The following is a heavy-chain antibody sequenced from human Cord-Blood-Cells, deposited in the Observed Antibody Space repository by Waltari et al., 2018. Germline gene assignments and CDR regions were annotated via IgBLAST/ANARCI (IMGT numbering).Heavy chain of an antibody. CDR3: ARDTSSSSFQFDY. D-gene: IGHD6-6*01. CDR2: IIPIFGTA. V-gene: IGHV1-69*01. CDR1: GGTFRSHA. Sequence: QVQLVQSGAEVKKPGSSVKVSCKASGGTFRSHAISWVRTAPGQGLEWMGGIIPIFGTANYAQKFQGRVTITADESTSTAYMELSSLRSEDTAVYYCARDTSSSSFQFDYWGQGTLVTVSS. J-gene: IGHJ4*02.